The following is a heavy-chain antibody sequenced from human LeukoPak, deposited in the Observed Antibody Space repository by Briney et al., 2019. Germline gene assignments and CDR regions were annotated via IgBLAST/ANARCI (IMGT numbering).Heavy chain of an antibody. D-gene: IGHD1-14*01. CDR2: IWYDGSNK. CDR3: ARDITSRYLDY. CDR1: GFTFRRHG. Sequence: PGGSLSLSCEASGFTFRRHGMHWVRQAPGKGLEWVAVIWYDGSNKYYADSVKGRFTISRDNSKNTLYLQMNSLRAEDTALYYCARDITSRYLDYWGQGTLVTVSS. V-gene: IGHV3-33*01. J-gene: IGHJ4*02.